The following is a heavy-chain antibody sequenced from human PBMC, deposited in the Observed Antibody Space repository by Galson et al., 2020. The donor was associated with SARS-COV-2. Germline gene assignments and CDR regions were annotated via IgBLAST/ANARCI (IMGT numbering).Heavy chain of an antibody. D-gene: IGHD6-19*01. J-gene: IGHJ6*02. Sequence: ASVKVSCKVSGYTLTELSMHWVRQAPGKGLEWMGGFDPYDGDTIYAQKFQGRVTMTEDTSTDAAYMELSSLRSEDTAVYYCATGVAVAGTILDYYYYYGMDVWGQGTTVTVSS. CDR3: ATGVAVAGTILDYYYYYGMDV. CDR1: GYTLTELS. CDR2: FDPYDGDT. V-gene: IGHV1-24*01.